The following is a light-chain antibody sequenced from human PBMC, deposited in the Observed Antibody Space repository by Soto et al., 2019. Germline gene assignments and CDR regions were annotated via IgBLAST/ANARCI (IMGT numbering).Light chain of an antibody. CDR1: ISNIGNNY. CDR2: DNN. J-gene: IGLJ1*01. V-gene: IGLV1-51*01. Sequence: QSVLTQPPSVSAAPGQRVTISCSGSISNIGNNYVSWYRHLPGKAPELLIYDNNHRPSGSPDRFSGSKSGTSATLGITGLQTGDEADYYCGTWDSSLSVYVFGTGTKVTVL. CDR3: GTWDSSLSVYV.